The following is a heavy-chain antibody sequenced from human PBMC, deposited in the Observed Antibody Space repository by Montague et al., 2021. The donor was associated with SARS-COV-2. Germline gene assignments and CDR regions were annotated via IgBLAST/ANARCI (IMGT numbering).Heavy chain of an antibody. V-gene: IGHV4-59*01. CDR2: ISYIGST. CDR3: AGQGSDYCSSTRCYGADHPFDL. D-gene: IGHD2-2*01. Sequence: SETLSLTCTVSGGTISSYYYSWIRQPPGKALEWIGYISYIGSTNYNPFLKSRVTVSIDTSKNQFSLKLSSVTAADSAVYYCAGQGSDYCSSTRCYGADHPFDLWGQGTMVTVSS. CDR1: GGTISSYY. J-gene: IGHJ3*01.